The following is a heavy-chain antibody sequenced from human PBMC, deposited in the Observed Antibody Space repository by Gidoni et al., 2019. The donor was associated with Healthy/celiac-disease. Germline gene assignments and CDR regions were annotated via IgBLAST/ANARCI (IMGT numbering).Heavy chain of an antibody. V-gene: IGHV3-30*04. CDR2: ISYDGSNK. J-gene: IGHJ6*02. CDR1: GFTFRSYA. Sequence: QVQLVESGGGVVQPGGSLRLSCAASGFTFRSYAMHWVRQAPGKGLEWVAVISYDGSNKYYADSVKGRFTISRDNSKNTLYLQMNSLRAEDTAVYYCAREGPQDYYYGMDVWGQGTTVTVSS. CDR3: AREGPQDYYYGMDV.